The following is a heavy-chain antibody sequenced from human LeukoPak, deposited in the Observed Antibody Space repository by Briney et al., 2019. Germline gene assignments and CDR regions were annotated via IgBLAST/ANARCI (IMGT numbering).Heavy chain of an antibody. CDR2: INHSGGT. J-gene: IGHJ3*02. CDR3: ARRYSGYGNAFDI. Sequence: SETLSLTCAVYGGSFSGYYWSWIRQPPGKGLEWIGEINHSGGTNYNPSLKSRVTISVDTSKNQFSLKLYSVTAADTAVYYCARRYSGYGNAFDIWGQGTMVTVSS. D-gene: IGHD5-12*01. CDR1: GGSFSGYY. V-gene: IGHV4-34*01.